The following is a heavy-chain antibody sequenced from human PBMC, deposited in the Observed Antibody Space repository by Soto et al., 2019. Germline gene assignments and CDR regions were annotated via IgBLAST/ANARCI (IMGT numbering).Heavy chain of an antibody. CDR3: ARGRKRRPGYCSSTSCYSPDY. CDR1: GFTFSSYS. J-gene: IGHJ4*02. D-gene: IGHD2-2*01. V-gene: IGHV3-21*01. CDR2: ISSSSSYI. Sequence: PGGSLRLSCAASGFTFSSYSMNWVRQAPGKGLEWVSSISSSSSYIYYADSVKGRFTISRDNAKNSLYLQMNSLRAEDTAVYYCARGRKRRPGYCSSTSCYSPDYWGQGTLVTVSS.